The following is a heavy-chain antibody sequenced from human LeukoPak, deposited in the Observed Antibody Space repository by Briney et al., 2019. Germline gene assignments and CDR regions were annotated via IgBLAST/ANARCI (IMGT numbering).Heavy chain of an antibody. CDR1: RGSFSGYY. J-gene: IGHJ4*02. D-gene: IGHD3-10*02. CDR2: INHSGST. Sequence: PSETLSLTCAVYRGSFSGYYWSWIRQPPGKGLEWIGEINHSGSTNYNPSLKSRVAISVDSSNNQFSLKLTSVTAADTAVYYCARHVRGRIWYDYFDYWGQGTLVNVSS. CDR3: ARHVRGRIWYDYFDY. V-gene: IGHV4-34*01.